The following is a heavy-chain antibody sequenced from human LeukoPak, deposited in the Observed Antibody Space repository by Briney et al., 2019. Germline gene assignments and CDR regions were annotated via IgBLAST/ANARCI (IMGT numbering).Heavy chain of an antibody. CDR2: IYSGGST. Sequence: GGSLRLSCAASGFTVSSNYMSWVRQAPGKGLEWVSVIYSGGSTYYADSVKGRFTISRDNSKNTLYLQMNSLRAEDTAVYYCARQISRVVVAATYNWFDPWGQGTLVTVSS. J-gene: IGHJ5*02. CDR3: ARQISRVVVAATYNWFDP. CDR1: GFTVSSNY. D-gene: IGHD2-15*01. V-gene: IGHV3-66*04.